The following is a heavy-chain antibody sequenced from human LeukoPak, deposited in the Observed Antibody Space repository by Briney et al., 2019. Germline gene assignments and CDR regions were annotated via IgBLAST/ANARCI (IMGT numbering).Heavy chain of an antibody. CDR2: FDPEDGET. CDR1: GYTLTELS. CDR3: ARDQYYYDSSGYYYGRGGYFDY. D-gene: IGHD3-22*01. V-gene: IGHV1-24*01. J-gene: IGHJ4*02. Sequence: ASVKVSCKVSGYTLTELSMHWVRQAPGKGLEWMGGFDPEDGETIYAQKFQGRVTVTADESTSTAYMELSSLRSEDTAVYYCARDQYYYDSSGYYYGRGGYFDYWGQGTLVTVSS.